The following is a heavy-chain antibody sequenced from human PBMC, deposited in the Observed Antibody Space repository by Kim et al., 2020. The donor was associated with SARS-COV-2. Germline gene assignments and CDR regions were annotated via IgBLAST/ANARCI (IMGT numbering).Heavy chain of an antibody. D-gene: IGHD3-22*01. CDR3: AICVNHYDIKNYPAAVDY. J-gene: IGHJ4*02. CDR1: GFTVSNKY. V-gene: IGHV3-53*01. CDR2: LYSGDNT. Sequence: GGSLRLSCAASGFTVSNKYMSWVRQAPGKGLEWVSLLYSGDNTYYADSVKGRFTISRDNSKNTLYLQMNFLRAEDTAVYYCAICVNHYDIKNYPAAVDYWGQGTLVTVSS.